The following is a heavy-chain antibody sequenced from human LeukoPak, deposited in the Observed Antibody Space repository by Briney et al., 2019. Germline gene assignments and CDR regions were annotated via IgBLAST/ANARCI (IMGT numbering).Heavy chain of an antibody. CDR3: ARGAITMVRGAGDYYYGMDV. V-gene: IGHV3-48*02. CDR1: EFTFSNYA. CDR2: ISSSSSTI. D-gene: IGHD3-10*01. Sequence: PGGSLRLSCAASEFTFSNYAMNWVRQAPGKGLEWVSYISSSSSTIYYADSVKGRFTISRDNAKNSLYLQMNSLRDEDTAVYYCARGAITMVRGAGDYYYGMDVWGQGTTVTVSS. J-gene: IGHJ6*02.